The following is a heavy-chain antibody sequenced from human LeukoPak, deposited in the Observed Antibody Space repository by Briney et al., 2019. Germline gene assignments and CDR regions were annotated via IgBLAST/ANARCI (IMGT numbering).Heavy chain of an antibody. CDR2: ISYDGSNK. CDR3: ARDRERYKAAAGVLDY. V-gene: IGHV3-30*01. J-gene: IGHJ4*02. CDR1: GFTFSSYA. D-gene: IGHD6-13*01. Sequence: PGGSLRLSCAASGFTFSSYAMHWVRQAPGKGLGWVAVISYDGSNKYYADSVKGRFTISRANSKNPLYLQMNSVGAEDTAVYYCARDRERYKAAAGVLDYWGQGTLVTVSS.